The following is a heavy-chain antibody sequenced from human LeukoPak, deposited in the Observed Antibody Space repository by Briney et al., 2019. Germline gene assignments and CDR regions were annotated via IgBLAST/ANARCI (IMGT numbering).Heavy chain of an antibody. CDR2: ISSSGSTI. Sequence: PGGSLRLSYAASGFTFSDYYMSWIRQAPGKGLEWVSYISSSGSTIYYADSVKGRFTISRDNAKNSLYLQMNSLRAEDTAVYYCARGHYDFWSGYYSGRGYYYYYMDVWGKGTTVTVSS. J-gene: IGHJ6*03. CDR3: ARGHYDFWSGYYSGRGYYYYYMDV. V-gene: IGHV3-11*01. CDR1: GFTFSDYY. D-gene: IGHD3-3*01.